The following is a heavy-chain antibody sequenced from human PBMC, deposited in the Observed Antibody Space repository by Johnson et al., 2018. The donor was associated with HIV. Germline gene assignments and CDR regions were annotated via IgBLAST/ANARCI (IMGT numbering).Heavy chain of an antibody. J-gene: IGHJ3*02. CDR1: GFTFSSYG. V-gene: IGHV3-33*01. CDR2: IWYDGSNK. D-gene: IGHD5-12*01. Sequence: QMLLVESGGGVVQPGRSLRLSCAASGFTFSSYGMHWVRQAPGKGLESVAVIWYDGSNKYYEDSVRGRFTISRDNSKNTLYLQMNSLRAEDTAVYFCARDQGYNGFEPDAFDIWGQGTMVTVSS. CDR3: ARDQGYNGFEPDAFDI.